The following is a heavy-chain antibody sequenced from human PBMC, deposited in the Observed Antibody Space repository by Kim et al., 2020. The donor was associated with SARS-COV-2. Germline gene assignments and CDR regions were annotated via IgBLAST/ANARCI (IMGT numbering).Heavy chain of an antibody. V-gene: IGHV3-33*01. CDR3: ARGENSSSEDYYYYGMDV. CDR1: GFTFSSYG. J-gene: IGHJ6*02. Sequence: GGSLRLSCAASGFTFSSYGMHWVRQAPGKGLEWVAVIWYDGSNKYYADSVKGRFTISRDNSKNTLYLQMNSLRAEDTAVYYCARGENSSSEDYYYYGMDVWGQGTTVTVSS. CDR2: IWYDGSNK. D-gene: IGHD6-6*01.